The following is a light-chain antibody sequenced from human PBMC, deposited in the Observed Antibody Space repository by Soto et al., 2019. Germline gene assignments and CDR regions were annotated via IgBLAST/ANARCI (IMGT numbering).Light chain of an antibody. CDR2: YHN. Sequence: SYELTQPPSVSVAPGETATISCGGNNIGGKSVHWSQQKPGQAPVSVIHYHNDRPSGIPERFSGSNSGNTATLSISRVEAGDEADYYCQVWDSSSEHYVFGTGTKLTVL. J-gene: IGLJ1*01. CDR1: NIGGKS. CDR3: QVWDSSSEHYV. V-gene: IGLV3-21*04.